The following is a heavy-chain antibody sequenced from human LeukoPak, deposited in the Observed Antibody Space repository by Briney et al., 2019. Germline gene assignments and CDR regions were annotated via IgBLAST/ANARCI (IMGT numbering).Heavy chain of an antibody. V-gene: IGHV4-30-4*08. J-gene: IGHJ3*02. Sequence: PSETLSLTCPVSGGSISSGDYYWSWIRQPPGKGLEWIGYIYYSGSPYYNPSLKSRVTISVDTSKNQFSLKLSSVTAADTAVYYCARVAGYGDYEYAFDIWGQGTMVTVSS. CDR2: IYYSGSP. D-gene: IGHD4-17*01. CDR1: GGSISSGDYY. CDR3: ARVAGYGDYEYAFDI.